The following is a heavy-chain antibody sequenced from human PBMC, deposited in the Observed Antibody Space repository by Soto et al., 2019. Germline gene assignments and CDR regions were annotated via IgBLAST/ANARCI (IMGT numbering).Heavy chain of an antibody. V-gene: IGHV3-66*01. CDR3: ARDPFQVFGY. J-gene: IGHJ4*02. CDR1: GFTVSNNY. Sequence: EVQVVESGGGLVQPGGSLRLSCAASGFTVSNNYMSWVRQAPGKGLEWISVIFSDGSTYYADSVNGRFTISRDNSENTLYLQINSLKAEDTAVYYCARDPFQVFGYWGQGTLVTVSS. CDR2: IFSDGST.